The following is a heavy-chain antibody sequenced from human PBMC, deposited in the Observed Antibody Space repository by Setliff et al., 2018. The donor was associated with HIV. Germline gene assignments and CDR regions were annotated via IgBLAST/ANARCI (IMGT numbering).Heavy chain of an antibody. V-gene: IGHV1-46*01. D-gene: IGHD6-19*01. Sequence: GASVKVSCKASGYTFTSYPMHWVRQAPGQGLEWMGVTNTSGGSAGYAEKFRGRVTMTRDTSTSTVYMDLRNLRSEATAVYYCARNQGDSSGWYAGDYWGHGTLVTVSS. CDR1: GYTFTSYP. CDR3: ARNQGDSSGWYAGDY. J-gene: IGHJ4*01. CDR2: TNTSGGSA.